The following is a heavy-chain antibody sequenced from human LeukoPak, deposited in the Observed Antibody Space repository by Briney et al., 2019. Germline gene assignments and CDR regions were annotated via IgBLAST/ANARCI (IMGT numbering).Heavy chain of an antibody. D-gene: IGHD1-26*01. V-gene: IGHV1-3*04. Sequence: ASVKVSCKASGYTFTSYAMHWVRQAPGQRLEWMGWINIGNGNTKYSQRFQGRVTFTRDTSANTIYMELSSLRSEDTAVYYCARYNSGTYLDSWGQGTRSPSPQ. J-gene: IGHJ4*02. CDR1: GYTFTSYA. CDR2: INIGNGNT. CDR3: ARYNSGTYLDS.